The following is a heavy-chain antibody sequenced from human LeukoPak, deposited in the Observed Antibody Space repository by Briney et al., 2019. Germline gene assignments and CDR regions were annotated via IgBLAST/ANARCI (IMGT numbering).Heavy chain of an antibody. CDR1: GGPISTYY. V-gene: IGHV4-59*01. Sequence: PSETLSLTCTVSGGPISTYYWSWIRQPPGKGLEWFAYIYYTGSTTYNPSLRSRVAISIDTSRNQFSLNLNSVTAADTAVYYCARGRGDSRGTSFDYWGQGTLVTVSS. CDR3: ARGRGDSRGTSFDY. CDR2: IYYTGST. D-gene: IGHD3-22*01. J-gene: IGHJ4*02.